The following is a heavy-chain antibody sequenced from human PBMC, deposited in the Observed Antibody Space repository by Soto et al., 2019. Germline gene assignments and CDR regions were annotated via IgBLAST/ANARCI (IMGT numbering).Heavy chain of an antibody. V-gene: IGHV6-1*01. D-gene: IGHD1-1*01. CDR2: TYYYRSKWYN. Sequence: PSQTLSLTCAISGDSASSNSAAWNWIRQSPSRGLEWLGRTYYYRSKWYNDYSTSVKSRITINPDTSKNQFSLQLDSVTPEDTAVYYCARDDGPRTTGRFNPWGQGTLVTVSS. CDR3: ARDDGPRTTGRFNP. J-gene: IGHJ5*02. CDR1: GDSASSNSAA.